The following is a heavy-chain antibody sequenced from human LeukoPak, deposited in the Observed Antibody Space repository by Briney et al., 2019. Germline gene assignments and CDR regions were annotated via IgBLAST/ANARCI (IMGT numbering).Heavy chain of an antibody. D-gene: IGHD3-3*01. CDR3: ARETVFGVVIPTYYFDY. CDR2: ISGSSSYI. J-gene: IGHJ4*02. Sequence: GGSLRLSCAASGFTFSSYSMHWVRQAPGKGLEWVSSISGSSSYIYYADSVKGRFTISRDNARNSLYLQMNSLRAEDTAVYYCARETVFGVVIPTYYFDYWGQGTLVTVSS. V-gene: IGHV3-21*01. CDR1: GFTFSSYS.